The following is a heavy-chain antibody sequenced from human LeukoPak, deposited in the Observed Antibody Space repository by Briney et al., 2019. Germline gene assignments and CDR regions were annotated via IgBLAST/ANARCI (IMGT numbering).Heavy chain of an antibody. D-gene: IGHD1-1*01. V-gene: IGHV3-30*02. CDR2: IRYDGSNK. J-gene: IGHJ3*02. CDR1: GFTFSSYG. CDR3: AKDRGDLEAFDI. Sequence: PGGSLRLSCAASGFTFSSYGMHWVRQAPGKGLEWVAFIRYDGSNKYYADSVKGRFTISRDNSKNTLYLQMNSLRAEDTAVYYCAKDRGDLEAFDIWAKGQWSPSLQ.